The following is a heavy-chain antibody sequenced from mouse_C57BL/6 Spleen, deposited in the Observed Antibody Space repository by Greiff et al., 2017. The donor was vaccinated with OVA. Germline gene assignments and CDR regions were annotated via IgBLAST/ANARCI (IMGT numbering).Heavy chain of an antibody. V-gene: IGHV1-82*01. CDR2: IYPGDGDT. CDR3: ARMRSDYVDY. J-gene: IGHJ2*01. Sequence: VQLQESGPELVKPGASVKISCKASGYAFSSSWMNWVKQRPGKGLEWIGRIYPGDGDTNYNGKFTGTATLTADKSSSTAYMHISSLTSADSGVSCCARMRSDYVDYWGQGTTLTVSS. CDR1: GYAFSSSW.